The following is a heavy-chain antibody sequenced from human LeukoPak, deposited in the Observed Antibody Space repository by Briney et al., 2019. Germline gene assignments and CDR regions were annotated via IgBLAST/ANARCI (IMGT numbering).Heavy chain of an antibody. D-gene: IGHD2-2*01. CDR3: ARGGSRSYTSCTLDY. Sequence: SETLSLTCTVSGGSINSYYWNWIRQPPGKGLEWIGSIYNSGSTNYNPSLKSRVTISIDTSKNRFPLKLSSVTAADTAVYYCARGGSRSYTSCTLDYWGQGSLVTVSS. V-gene: IGHV4-59*01. CDR1: GGSINSYY. J-gene: IGHJ4*02. CDR2: IYNSGST.